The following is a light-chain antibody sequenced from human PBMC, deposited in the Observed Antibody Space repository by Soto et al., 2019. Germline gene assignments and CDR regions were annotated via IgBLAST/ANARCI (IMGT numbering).Light chain of an antibody. CDR1: QSISSW. V-gene: IGKV1-5*01. J-gene: IGKJ2*01. CDR2: DAS. Sequence: DIQMTQSPSTLSESVGDRVTITCRASQSISSWLAWYQQKPGKAPKLLIYDASSLESGVPSRFSGSGSGTEFTLTISSLQPDDFATYYCQQYNSYRRTFGQGTKLEIK. CDR3: QQYNSYRRT.